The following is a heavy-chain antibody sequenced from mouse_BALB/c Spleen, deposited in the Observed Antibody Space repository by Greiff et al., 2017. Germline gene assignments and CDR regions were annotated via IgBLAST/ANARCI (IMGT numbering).Heavy chain of an antibody. V-gene: IGHV5-12-1*01. Sequence: EVHLVESGGGLVKPGGSLKLSCAASGFAFSSYDMSWVRQTPEKRLEWVAYISSGGGSTYYPDTVKGRFTISRDNAKNTLYLQMSSLKSEDTAMYYCARHAVVARDAMDYWGQGTSVTVSS. J-gene: IGHJ4*01. D-gene: IGHD1-1*01. CDR1: GFAFSSYD. CDR2: ISSGGGST. CDR3: ARHAVVARDAMDY.